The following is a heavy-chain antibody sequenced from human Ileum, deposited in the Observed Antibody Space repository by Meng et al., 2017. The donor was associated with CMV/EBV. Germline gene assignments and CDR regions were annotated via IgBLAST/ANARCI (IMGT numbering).Heavy chain of an antibody. CDR2: VYSSGST. CDR3: ARGSSSWAFDY. J-gene: IGHJ4*02. D-gene: IGHD2-2*01. CDR1: GGSISGYY. Sequence: QGQLQGLGPGLVKPSETLSLTCTVSGGSISGYYWSWIRQPATKGLEWIGRVYSSGSTDYNPSLQSRVTMSVDTSKNQFSLKLSSVTAADTAVYYCARGSSSWAFDYWGQGTLVTVSS. V-gene: IGHV4-4*07.